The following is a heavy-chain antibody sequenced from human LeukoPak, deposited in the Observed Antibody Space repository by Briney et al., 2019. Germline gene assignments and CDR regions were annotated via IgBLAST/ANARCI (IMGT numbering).Heavy chain of an antibody. Sequence: ASVKVSCKASGYTFTSYYMHWVRQAPGQGLEWMGIINPSGGSTSYAQKFQGRVTMTRDTSTSTAYMELSSLRSEDTAVYYCARDQVYDRRSEYFQHWGQGTLVTVSS. CDR3: ARDQVYDRRSEYFQH. CDR1: GYTFTSYY. D-gene: IGHD3-22*01. CDR2: INPSGGST. J-gene: IGHJ1*01. V-gene: IGHV1-46*01.